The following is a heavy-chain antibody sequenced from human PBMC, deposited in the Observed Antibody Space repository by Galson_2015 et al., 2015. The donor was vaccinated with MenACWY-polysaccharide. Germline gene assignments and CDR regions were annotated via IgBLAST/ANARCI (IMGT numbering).Heavy chain of an antibody. D-gene: IGHD4-17*01. CDR2: INAGNGNT. V-gene: IGHV1-3*01. CDR3: ARSKSGDYGDFDS. CDR1: GYTFTSYA. Sequence: SVKVSCKASGYTFTSYAMHWVRQAPGQRLEWMGWINAGNGNTKYSQKFQGRVTITRDTSASTAYMELSSLRSEDTAVYYCARSKSGDYGDFDSGGQVTLVTVSS. J-gene: IGHJ4*02.